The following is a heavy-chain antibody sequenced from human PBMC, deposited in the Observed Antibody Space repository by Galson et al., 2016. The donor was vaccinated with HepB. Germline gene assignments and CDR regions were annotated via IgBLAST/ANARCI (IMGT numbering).Heavy chain of an antibody. CDR1: GFAFSSYA. CDR2: IGLSGSIT. Sequence: SLRLSCAASGFAFSSYAVNWVRQAPGKRLEWIASIGLSGSITHYSDSVKGRFTTSRDNSENTLYLQMNSLRVDDTAVFYCARERKEDCDGGNCKSVYFDYWGQGTLVIVSS. CDR3: ARERKEDCDGGNCKSVYFDY. J-gene: IGHJ4*02. D-gene: IGHD2-15*01. V-gene: IGHV3-23*01.